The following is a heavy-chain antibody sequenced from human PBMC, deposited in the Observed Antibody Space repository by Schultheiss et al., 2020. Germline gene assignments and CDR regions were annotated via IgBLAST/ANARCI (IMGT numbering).Heavy chain of an antibody. CDR2: ISGSGGST. Sequence: GESLKISCAASGFTFSSYAMSWVRQAPGKGLEWVSAISGSGGSTYYADSVKGRFTISRDNSKNTLYLQMNSLRAEDTAAYFCARDRIDLYGMDVWGQGTTGTVS. CDR3: ARDRIDLYGMDV. CDR1: GFTFSSYA. J-gene: IGHJ6*02. D-gene: IGHD2-15*01. V-gene: IGHV3-23*01.